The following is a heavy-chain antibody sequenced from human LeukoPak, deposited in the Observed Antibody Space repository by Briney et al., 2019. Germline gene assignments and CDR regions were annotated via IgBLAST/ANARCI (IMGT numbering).Heavy chain of an antibody. D-gene: IGHD4-17*01. V-gene: IGHV4-30-4*08. CDR2: IYYSGSI. J-gene: IGHJ4*02. CDR3: ASTSVTTSEFDY. CDR1: GGSISSGDYY. Sequence: PSETLSLTCTVSGGSISSGDYYWSWIRQPPGKGLEWIGYIYYSGSIYYNPSLKSRVTISVDTSKNQFPLKLTSVTAADTAVYYCASTSVTTSEFDYWGQGTLVTVSS.